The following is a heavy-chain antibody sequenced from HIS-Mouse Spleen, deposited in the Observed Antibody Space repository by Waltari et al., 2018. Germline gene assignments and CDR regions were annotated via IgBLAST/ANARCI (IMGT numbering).Heavy chain of an antibody. CDR2: IYTSGST. V-gene: IGHV4-4*07. D-gene: IGHD3-3*01. Sequence: QVQLQESGQGLVKPSETLSLTCTVSGGSISSYYWSWIRPPAGKGLEWIGSIYTSGSTNYNPSLKSRVTMSVDTSKNQFSLKLSSVTAADTAVYYCARDFHDFWSGYYGGDKKHDAFDIWGQGTMVTVSS. CDR1: GGSISSYY. J-gene: IGHJ3*02. CDR3: ARDFHDFWSGYYGGDKKHDAFDI.